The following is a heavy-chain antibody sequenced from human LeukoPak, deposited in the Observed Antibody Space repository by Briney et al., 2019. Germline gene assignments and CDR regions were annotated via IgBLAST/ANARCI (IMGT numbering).Heavy chain of an antibody. CDR1: GGSISSSNW. CDR3: ARADAAGTGRFDY. V-gene: IGHV4-4*02. CDR2: IYHSGST. J-gene: IGHJ4*02. Sequence: SGTLSLTCAVPGGSISSSNWWSWVRQPPGKGLEWIGEIYHSGSTNYNPSLKSRVTISVDTSKNQFSLKLCSVTAADTAVYYCARADAAGTGRFDYWGQGTLVTVSS. D-gene: IGHD6-13*01.